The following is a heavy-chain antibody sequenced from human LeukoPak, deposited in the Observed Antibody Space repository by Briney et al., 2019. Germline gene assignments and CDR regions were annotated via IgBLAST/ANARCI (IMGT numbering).Heavy chain of an antibody. Sequence: PGGSLRLSCAASGFTFSSYGMHWVRQAPGKGLEWVAVICYDGSNKYYADSVKGRFTISRDNSKNTLYLQMNSLGAEDTAVYYCASSGGYSKFDYWGQGTLVTVSS. CDR3: ASSGGYSKFDY. J-gene: IGHJ4*02. V-gene: IGHV3-33*01. D-gene: IGHD6-13*01. CDR2: ICYDGSNK. CDR1: GFTFSSYG.